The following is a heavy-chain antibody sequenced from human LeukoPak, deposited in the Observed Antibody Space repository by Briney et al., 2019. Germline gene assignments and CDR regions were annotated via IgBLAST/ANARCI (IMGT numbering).Heavy chain of an antibody. CDR1: GGSISSGDYY. J-gene: IGHJ6*02. D-gene: IGHD2-2*01. Sequence: SETLSLTCTVSGGSISSGDYYWSWIRQPPGKGLEWIGYIYYSGSTYYNPSLKSRVTISVDTSKNQFSLKLSSVTAADTAVYYCARAVCSSTSCFNYYYYGMDVWGQGTTVTVSS. V-gene: IGHV4-30-4*01. CDR2: IYYSGST. CDR3: ARAVCSSTSCFNYYYYGMDV.